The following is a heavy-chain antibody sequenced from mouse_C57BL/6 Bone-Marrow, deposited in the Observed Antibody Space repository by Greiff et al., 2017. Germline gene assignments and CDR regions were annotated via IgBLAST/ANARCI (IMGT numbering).Heavy chain of an antibody. Sequence: VQLQQSGTVLARPGASVKMSCKTSGYTFTSYWMHWVKQRPGQGLEWIGAIYPGNSDTSYNQKFKGKAKLTAVTSASPAYMELSSLTNEDSAVYYCTRSVGRSAWFAYWGQGTLVTVSA. V-gene: IGHV1-5*01. D-gene: IGHD4-1*01. CDR3: TRSVGRSAWFAY. CDR1: GYTFTSYW. CDR2: IYPGNSDT. J-gene: IGHJ3*01.